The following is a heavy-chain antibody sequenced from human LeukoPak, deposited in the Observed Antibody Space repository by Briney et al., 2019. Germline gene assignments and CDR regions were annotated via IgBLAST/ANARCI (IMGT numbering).Heavy chain of an antibody. J-gene: IGHJ4*02. D-gene: IGHD3-22*01. CDR3: AREIFGYYDSSGYYDY. CDR1: GFTFNSYA. Sequence: GGSLRLSCAASGFTFNSYAMSWVRQAPWERLQWVSGISDSGGNTYYADSVRGRFTISRDNSKNTLYLQMNSLRAEDTAVYYCAREIFGYYDSSGYYDYWGQGTLVTVSS. CDR2: ISDSGGNT. V-gene: IGHV3-23*01.